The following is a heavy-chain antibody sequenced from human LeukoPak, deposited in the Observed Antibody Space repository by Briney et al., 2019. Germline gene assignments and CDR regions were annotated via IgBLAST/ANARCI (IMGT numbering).Heavy chain of an antibody. V-gene: IGHV1-18*01. CDR1: GYTFTSYG. CDR2: ISAYNGNT. Sequence: ASVKVSCKASGYTFTSYGISWVRQAPGQGLEWMGWISAYNGNTNYAQKLQGRVTMTTDTSTSTAYMELRSLRSDDTAVNYCARAPYCGGDCSMGWFDPWGQGTLVTVSS. J-gene: IGHJ5*02. D-gene: IGHD2-21*02. CDR3: ARAPYCGGDCSMGWFDP.